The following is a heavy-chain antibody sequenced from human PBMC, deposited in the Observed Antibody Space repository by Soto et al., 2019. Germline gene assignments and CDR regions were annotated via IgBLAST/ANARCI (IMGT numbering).Heavy chain of an antibody. V-gene: IGHV3-74*01. Sequence: GSLRLSCAVAGYTFGNHWMHWVRQAPGKGLEWVSRMNSDGSLINYADSVKGRFTVSRDNAKNTLYLQMNSLRAEDTAIYYCAKDQSNSNPLYYFDFWGPGTLVTVSS. D-gene: IGHD3-22*01. J-gene: IGHJ4*02. CDR1: GYTFGNHW. CDR2: MNSDGSLI. CDR3: AKDQSNSNPLYYFDF.